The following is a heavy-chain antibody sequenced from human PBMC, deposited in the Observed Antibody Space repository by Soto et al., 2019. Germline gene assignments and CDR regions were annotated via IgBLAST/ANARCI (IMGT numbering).Heavy chain of an antibody. Sequence: PGGPMRHSNTASYFNIRDVWMPRVSKTTGKGLEWVGRIKRKSDDGTTDYAAPVKGRFTISSDESENMVYLQMNGLNLDDTAIFYCTTVRWIQLRRPDYWGQGALVTASS. D-gene: IGHD5-18*01. CDR3: TTVRWIQLRRPDY. CDR2: IKRKSDDGTT. V-gene: IGHV3-15*07. J-gene: IGHJ4*02. CDR1: YFNIRDVW.